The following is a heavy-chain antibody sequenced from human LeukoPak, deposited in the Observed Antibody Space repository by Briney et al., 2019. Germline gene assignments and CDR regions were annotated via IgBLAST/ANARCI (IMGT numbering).Heavy chain of an antibody. CDR2: ISYDGSNK. CDR1: GFTFSSYA. CDR3: ARDYSSGWTDAFDI. J-gene: IGHJ3*02. Sequence: PGGSLRLSCAASGFTFSSYAMHWVRQAPGKGLAGVAVISYDGSNKYYADSVKGRFTISRDNSKNTLYLQMNSLRAEDTAVYYCARDYSSGWTDAFDIWGQGTMVTVSS. D-gene: IGHD6-19*01. V-gene: IGHV3-30*04.